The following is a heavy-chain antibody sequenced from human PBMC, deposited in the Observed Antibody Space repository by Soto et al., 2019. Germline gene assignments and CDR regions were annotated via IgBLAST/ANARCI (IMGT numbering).Heavy chain of an antibody. D-gene: IGHD2-21*02. CDR3: AREMGATAGVGGFDI. CDR2: LAHDGSYE. V-gene: IGHV3-30-3*01. CDR1: GFSFSNYA. Sequence: QVQLVESGGGVVQPGRSLRLSCAASGFSFSNYAMHWVRQAPGKGLEWLAVLAHDGSYEYHADSVKGRFTISRDTSTNTLYLQMDSLRPEDTAVHYCAREMGATAGVGGFDIWGQGTMVTVSS. J-gene: IGHJ3*02.